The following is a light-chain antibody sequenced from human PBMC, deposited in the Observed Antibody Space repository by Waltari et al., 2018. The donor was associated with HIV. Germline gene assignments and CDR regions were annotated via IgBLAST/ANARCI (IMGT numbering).Light chain of an antibody. V-gene: IGLV3-21*04. Sequence: SSVLTQPPSVSVAPGKTATITCGGKNIERKSVHWYQQKPGQAPGLVICYDGDRPSGIPERFSGSNSGNTATLTISRVGVGDEADYYCQVWDSTIDHVLFGGGTKLTVL. CDR2: YDG. CDR1: NIERKS. J-gene: IGLJ2*01. CDR3: QVWDSTIDHVL.